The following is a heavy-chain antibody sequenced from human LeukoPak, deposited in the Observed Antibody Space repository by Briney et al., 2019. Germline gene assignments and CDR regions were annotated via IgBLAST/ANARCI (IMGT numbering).Heavy chain of an antibody. V-gene: IGHV4-59*08. J-gene: IGHJ5*02. D-gene: IGHD6-13*01. CDR1: GGSISSYY. CDR3: ARYGYSSSWYWFDP. CDR2: IYYSGST. Sequence: PSETLSLTCTVSGGSISSYYWSWIRQPPGKGLEWIGYIYYSGSTNYNPSLKSRVIILVDTSKNQFSLKLSSVTAADTAVYYCARYGYSSSWYWFDPWGQGILVTVSS.